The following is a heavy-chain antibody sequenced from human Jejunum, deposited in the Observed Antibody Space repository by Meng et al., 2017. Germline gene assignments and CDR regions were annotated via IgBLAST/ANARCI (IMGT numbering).Heavy chain of an antibody. CDR3: ARGATGTRPFDY. D-gene: IGHD5-12*01. V-gene: IGHV4-4*02. CDR1: GGSITTDR. Sequence: QVQLEESGPGLVKPSGTLSLTCAVSGGSITTDRWNWVRQPPGKGLEWIGEIWHSGASNYNPSLRSRVTISVDKSKNQLSLELASLTAADTAVYYCARGATGTRPFDYWGQGTLVTVSS. J-gene: IGHJ4*02. CDR2: IWHSGAS.